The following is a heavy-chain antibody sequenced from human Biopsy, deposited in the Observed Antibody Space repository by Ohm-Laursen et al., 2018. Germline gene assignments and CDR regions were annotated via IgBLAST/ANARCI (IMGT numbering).Heavy chain of an antibody. CDR2: IWYDGSNK. Sequence: SLRLSCAASGFAFSTYWMTWVRQAPGKGLEWVAAIWYDGSNKNYADSVKGRFTIPRDNSKNTLYLQMNSLRGEDTAVYYCAKCTTGGSNYYFHHCGQGTLVTVSS. J-gene: IGHJ4*02. CDR1: GFAFSTYW. D-gene: IGHD1-1*01. V-gene: IGHV3-33*06. CDR3: AKCTTGGSNYYFHH.